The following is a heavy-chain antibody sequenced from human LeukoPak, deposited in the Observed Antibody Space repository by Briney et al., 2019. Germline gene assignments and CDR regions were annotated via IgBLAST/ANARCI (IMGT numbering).Heavy chain of an antibody. CDR1: GFPFSSYW. D-gene: IGHD5-24*01. CDR3: TRVGYIDEGIDY. CDR2: IKQDGSKK. J-gene: IGHJ4*02. V-gene: IGHV3-7*04. Sequence: GGSLRLSCVATGFPFSSYWMTWVRQAPGKGLEWVANIKQDGSKKSYVDSVKGRFTISRDNAKNSLYLQMNSLRAEDTAIYYCTRVGYIDEGIDYWGQGTLVTVSS.